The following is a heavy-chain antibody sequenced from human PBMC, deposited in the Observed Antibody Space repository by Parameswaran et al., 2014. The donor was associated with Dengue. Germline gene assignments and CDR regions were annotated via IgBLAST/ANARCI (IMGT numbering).Heavy chain of an antibody. CDR3: AGNILTGYYSFDY. Sequence: WVRQAPGQGLEWMGRINPNSGGTNYAQKFQGRVTMTRDTSISTAYMELSRLRSDDTAVYYCAGNILTGYYSFDYWGQGTLVTVSS. V-gene: IGHV1-2*06. D-gene: IGHD3-9*01. CDR2: INPNSGGT. J-gene: IGHJ4*02.